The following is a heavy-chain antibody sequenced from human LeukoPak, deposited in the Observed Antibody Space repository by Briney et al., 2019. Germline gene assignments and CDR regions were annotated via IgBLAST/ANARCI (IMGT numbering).Heavy chain of an antibody. V-gene: IGHV4-59*08. J-gene: IGHJ3*01. Sequence: PSETLSLTCTVSGGSISGTYYWGWIRQPPGKGLEWSGYIYYTGTTDSNPSLKSRVTISLDTSKNQFSLNLSSVTAADTAVYYCARRWVYDKRAFDAWGQGTMVTVSS. CDR1: GGSISGTYY. CDR2: IYYTGTT. D-gene: IGHD3-16*01. CDR3: ARRWVYDKRAFDA.